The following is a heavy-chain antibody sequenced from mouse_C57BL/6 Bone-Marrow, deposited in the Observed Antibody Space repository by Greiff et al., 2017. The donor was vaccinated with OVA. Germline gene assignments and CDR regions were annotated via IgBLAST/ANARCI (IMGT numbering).Heavy chain of an antibody. V-gene: IGHV1-7*01. CDR3: ARSYYSNLFAY. D-gene: IGHD2-5*01. Sequence: QVQLQQSGPELVKPGASVKLSCKASGYTFTSYWMHWVKQRPGQGLEWIGYINPSSGYTKYNQKFKDKATLTADKSSSTAYMQLSSLTYEDSAVYYCARSYYSNLFAYWGQGTLVTVSA. CDR1: GYTFTSYW. CDR2: INPSSGYT. J-gene: IGHJ3*01.